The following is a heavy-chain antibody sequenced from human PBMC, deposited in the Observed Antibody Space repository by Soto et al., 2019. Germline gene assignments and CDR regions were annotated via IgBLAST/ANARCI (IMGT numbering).Heavy chain of an antibody. Sequence: SQTLSLTCAISGDSVSSNSALWNWIRQSPSRGLEWLGRTFYTSKWYNDYAVSVKSRLTINADTSKNQFSLQLTSVTPEDTAFYYCARLTSSGWSYYYGMDVWGLGTTVTVSS. J-gene: IGHJ6*02. CDR1: GDSVSSNSAL. V-gene: IGHV6-1*01. CDR2: TFYTSKWYN. CDR3: ARLTSSGWSYYYGMDV. D-gene: IGHD6-19*01.